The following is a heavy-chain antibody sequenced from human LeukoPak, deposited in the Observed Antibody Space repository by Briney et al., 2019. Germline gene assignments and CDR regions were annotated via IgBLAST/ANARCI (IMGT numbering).Heavy chain of an antibody. CDR2: INPNSGGT. Sequence: GASVKVSCKASGYTFTGYYMHWVRQAPGQGLEWMGRINPNSGGTNYAQKFQGRDTMTRDTSISTAYMELSRLRSDDTAVYYCARDPTLRYYFDYWGQGTLVTVSS. V-gene: IGHV1-2*06. D-gene: IGHD3-10*01. CDR3: ARDPTLRYYFDY. CDR1: GYTFTGYY. J-gene: IGHJ4*02.